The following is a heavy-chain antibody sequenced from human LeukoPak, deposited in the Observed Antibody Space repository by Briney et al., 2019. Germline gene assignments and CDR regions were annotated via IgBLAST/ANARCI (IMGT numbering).Heavy chain of an antibody. CDR3: ARVVPAAYYYYYYYMDV. V-gene: IGHV4-4*07. J-gene: IGHJ6*03. CDR2: IYTSGST. CDR1: GGSISSYY. D-gene: IGHD2-2*01. Sequence: SETLSLTCTVSGGSISSYYWSWIRQPAGKGLEWIGRIYTSGSTNYNPSLKSRVTMSVDTSKNQFSLKLSSVTAADTAVYYCARVVPAAYYYYYYYMDVWGKGTTVTVSS.